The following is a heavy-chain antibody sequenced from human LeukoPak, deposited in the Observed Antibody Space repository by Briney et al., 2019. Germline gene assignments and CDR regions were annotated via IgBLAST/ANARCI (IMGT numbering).Heavy chain of an antibody. CDR2: ISSSSSYI. Sequence: GGSLRLSCAASGFTLSSYSMNWVRQAAGKGLEWVSSISSSSSYIYYADSVKGRFTISRDNAKNSLYLQMNSLRAEDTAVYYCAKGLDSSGFGMDVWGQGTTVTVSS. D-gene: IGHD3-22*01. J-gene: IGHJ6*02. V-gene: IGHV3-21*01. CDR1: GFTLSSYS. CDR3: AKGLDSSGFGMDV.